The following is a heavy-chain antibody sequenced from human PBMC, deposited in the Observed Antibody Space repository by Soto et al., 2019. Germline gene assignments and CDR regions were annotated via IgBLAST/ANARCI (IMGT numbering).Heavy chain of an antibody. CDR2: IYWDDDK. CDR3: VHSRTGNYLGSGFDY. CDR1: GFSLTTRGVG. J-gene: IGHJ4*02. D-gene: IGHD3-10*01. Sequence: QITLKESGPTLVKPTQTLTLTCTFSGFSLTTRGVGVGWIRQPPGKALEWLALIYWDDDKRYSPPLKYRLTIAKDTSKNQVLLTMSDMDPVNTGTYYCVHSRTGNYLGSGFDYCGKGSLVTVAS. V-gene: IGHV2-5*02.